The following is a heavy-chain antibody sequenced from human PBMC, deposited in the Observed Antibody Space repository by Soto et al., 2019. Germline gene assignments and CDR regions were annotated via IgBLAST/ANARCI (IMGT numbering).Heavy chain of an antibody. CDR3: ARVPFLPAADYYYYGMDV. V-gene: IGHV1-69*13. J-gene: IGHJ6*02. CDR1: GGTFSSYA. D-gene: IGHD2-2*01. CDR2: IIPIFGTA. Sequence: SVKVSCKASGGTFSSYAISWVRQAPGQVLEWMGGIIPIFGTANYAQKFQGRVTITADESTSTAYMELSSLRSEDTAVYYCARVPFLPAADYYYYGMDVWGQGTTVTVSS.